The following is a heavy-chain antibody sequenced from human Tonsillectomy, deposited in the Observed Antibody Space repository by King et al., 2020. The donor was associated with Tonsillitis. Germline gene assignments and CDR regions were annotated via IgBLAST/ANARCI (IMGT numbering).Heavy chain of an antibody. D-gene: IGHD3-16*01. V-gene: IGHV3-30*18. CDR3: AKVLGGGAVDY. J-gene: IGHJ4*02. Sequence: VQLVESGGGVVQPGRSLRLSCAASGFTFSSYGMHWVRQAPGKGLEWVAVISYDGSNKYYADSVKGRFTISRDNSKNTLYLQMNSLRAEDTAVYYCAKVLGGGAVDYWGQGTLVTVSS. CDR2: ISYDGSNK. CDR1: GFTFSSYG.